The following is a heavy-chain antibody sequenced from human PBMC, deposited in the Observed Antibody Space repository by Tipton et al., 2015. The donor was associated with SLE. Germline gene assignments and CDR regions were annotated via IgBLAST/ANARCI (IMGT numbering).Heavy chain of an antibody. J-gene: IGHJ6*03. D-gene: IGHD7-27*01. CDR3: ATQTGDLYYYYYMDV. CDR1: GGSISSGSYY. Sequence: LRLSCTVSGGSISSGSYYWTWIRQPAGKGLEWIGRIYTGGSTKYNPSLKSRVTISVDTSKHQFSLRLSSVTAADTAVYYCATQTGDLYYYYYMDVWGKGTTVTVSS. V-gene: IGHV4-61*02. CDR2: IYTGGST.